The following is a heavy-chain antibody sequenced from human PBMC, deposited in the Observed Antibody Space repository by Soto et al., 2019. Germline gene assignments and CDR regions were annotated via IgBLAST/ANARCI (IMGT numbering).Heavy chain of an antibody. V-gene: IGHV1-2*02. Sequence: QVQLVQSGAEVKKPGASVKVSCKASGYTFTGNYMHWLRQAPGQGPEWMGWINPNSGGTNYAQKFQGRVTMTRDTSISTGYMELSRLRSGDTAVYYCARDPIGGGAPYYCDYWGQGTLVSVSS. J-gene: IGHJ4*02. CDR3: ARDPIGGGAPYYCDY. CDR2: INPNSGGT. CDR1: GYTFTGNY. D-gene: IGHD3-16*01.